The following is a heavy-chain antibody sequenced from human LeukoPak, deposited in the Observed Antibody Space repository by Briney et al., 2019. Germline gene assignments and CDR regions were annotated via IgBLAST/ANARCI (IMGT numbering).Heavy chain of an antibody. CDR2: IYIGGST. V-gene: IGHV3-53*01. J-gene: IGHJ4*02. CDR1: GYSISGKY. Sequence: GGSLRLSCAASGYSISGKYMTWVRQAPGKGLEYVSVIYIGGSTYYPDSVKGRFTISRDDSKNTLYLQMNSLRVEDTAVYYCATPGPTVTGGFEYWGRGALVTVSS. CDR3: ATPGPTVTGGFEY. D-gene: IGHD4-17*01.